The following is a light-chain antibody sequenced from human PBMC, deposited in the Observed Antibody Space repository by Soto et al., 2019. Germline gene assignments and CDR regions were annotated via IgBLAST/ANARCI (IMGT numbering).Light chain of an antibody. J-gene: IGKJ4*01. CDR2: AAS. CDR3: PT. CDR1: QAISNY. V-gene: IGKV1-27*01. Sequence: DIQMTQSPSSLSASVGDRVTITCRASQAISNYLAWYQQKPGKVPTLLIYAASTLQSGVPSRFSGSGSGTDFTLTISSLQPEDAATYAVPTFGGGTKVEI.